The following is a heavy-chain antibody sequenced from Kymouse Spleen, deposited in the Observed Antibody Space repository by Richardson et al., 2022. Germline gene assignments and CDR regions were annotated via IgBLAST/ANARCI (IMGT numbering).Heavy chain of an antibody. D-gene: IGHD3-3*01. Sequence: QLQLQESGPGLVKPSETLSLTCTVSGGSISSSSYYWGWIRQPPGKGLEWIGSIYYSGSTYYNPSLKSRVTISVDTSKNQFSLKLSSVTAADTAVYYCARHYDFWSGYYNYYYGMDVWGQGTTVTVSS. CDR1: GGSISSSSYY. CDR2: IYYSGST. CDR3: ARHYDFWSGYYNYYYGMDV. V-gene: IGHV4-39*01. J-gene: IGHJ6*02.